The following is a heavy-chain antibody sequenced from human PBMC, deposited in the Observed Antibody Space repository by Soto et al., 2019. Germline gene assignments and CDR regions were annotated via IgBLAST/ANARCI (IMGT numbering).Heavy chain of an antibody. J-gene: IGHJ6*03. Sequence: GGSLRLSCAASGFTFSNAWMSWVRQAPGKGLEWVGRIKSKTDGGTTDYAAPVKGRFTISRDDSKNTLYLQMNSLKTEDTAVFYCTPPRGAAGPTGDYYYYMDVWGKGTTVTVSS. V-gene: IGHV3-15*01. CDR3: TPPRGAAGPTGDYYYYMDV. CDR2: IKSKTDGGTT. CDR1: GFTFSNAW. D-gene: IGHD6-13*01.